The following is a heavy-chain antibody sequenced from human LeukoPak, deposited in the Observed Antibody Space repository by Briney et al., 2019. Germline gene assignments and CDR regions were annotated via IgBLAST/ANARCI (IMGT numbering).Heavy chain of an antibody. Sequence: PSETLSLTCAVSGYSISSGYYWGWIRQPPGKGREGIGGIYHSGSTYYNPPLKSRVTISVDTSKNQFSLKLSSVTAADTAVYYCARQDPELYSSSYYFQHWGQGTLVTVSS. CDR2: IYHSGST. D-gene: IGHD6-6*01. CDR3: ARQDPELYSSSYYFQH. J-gene: IGHJ1*01. CDR1: GYSISSGYY. V-gene: IGHV4-38-2*01.